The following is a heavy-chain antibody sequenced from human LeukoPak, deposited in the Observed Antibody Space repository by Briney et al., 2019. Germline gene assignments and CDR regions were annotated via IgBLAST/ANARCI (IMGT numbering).Heavy chain of an antibody. CDR2: INPSGGST. CDR3: ARGRSSKASYYYYYMDV. J-gene: IGHJ6*03. CDR1: GYTLTELS. V-gene: IGHV1-46*01. D-gene: IGHD2-2*01. Sequence: ASVKVSCKVSGYTLTELSMHWVRQAPGKGLEWMGIINPSGGSTSYAQKFQGRVTMTRDMSTSTVYMELSSLRSEDTAVYYCARGRSSKASYYYYYMDVWGKGTTVTVSS.